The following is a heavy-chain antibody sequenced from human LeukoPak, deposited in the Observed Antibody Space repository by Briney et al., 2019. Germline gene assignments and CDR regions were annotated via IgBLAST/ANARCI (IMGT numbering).Heavy chain of an antibody. CDR1: GLTFSSYA. V-gene: IGHV3-30*04. CDR3: ARGTEYSNLYYYYYYMDV. CDR2: ISYDGSNK. Sequence: GGSLRLSCAASGLTFSSYAVHWVRQAPGKGLEWVAVISYDGSNKYYADSVKGRFTISRDTSDTLFLQMNSLRPEDTAVYYCARGTEYSNLYYYYYYMDVWGKGTTVTVSS. D-gene: IGHD6-6*01. J-gene: IGHJ6*03.